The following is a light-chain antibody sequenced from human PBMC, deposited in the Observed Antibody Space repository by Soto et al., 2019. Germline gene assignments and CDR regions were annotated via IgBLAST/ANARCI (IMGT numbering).Light chain of an antibody. V-gene: IGLV2-11*01. CDR2: DVI. CDR3: YSNAGSYTV. Sequence: QSVLTQPRSVSGSPGQSVTISCTGTSSDVGGYNYVSWYQHHPGKAPKLMIYDVIKRPSGVPDRFSGSKSGNTAALTISGLQAEDEADYYCYSNAGSYTVFGGGTKLTVL. J-gene: IGLJ2*01. CDR1: SSDVGGYNY.